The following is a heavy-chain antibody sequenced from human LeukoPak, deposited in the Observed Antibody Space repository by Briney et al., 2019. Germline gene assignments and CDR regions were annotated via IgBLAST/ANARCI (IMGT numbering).Heavy chain of an antibody. V-gene: IGHV3-21*01. D-gene: IGHD2-15*01. CDR1: GFTFGSYA. CDR2: ISGSSSYI. Sequence: GGSLRLSCAASGFTFGSYAMSWVRQAPGKGLEWVSAISGSSSYIYYADSVKGRFTISRDNAKNSLYLQMNSLRAEDTAVYYCARAGKYSGGSCYSWGQGTLVTVSS. CDR3: ARAGKYSGGSCYS. J-gene: IGHJ4*02.